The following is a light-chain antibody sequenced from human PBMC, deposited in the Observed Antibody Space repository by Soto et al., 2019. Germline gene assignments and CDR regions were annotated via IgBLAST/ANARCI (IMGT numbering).Light chain of an antibody. CDR2: WAS. CDR3: QQYYSTPRT. J-gene: IGKJ1*01. V-gene: IGKV4-1*01. CDR1: QSVLYSSNNKNY. Sequence: DIVMTQSPDSLAVSLGERATINCKSSQSVLYSSNNKNYLAWYQQKPGQPPKMLMYWASTRESGVPARFSGSGSGTDFTLTISSLQAEDVEVYYCQQYYSTPRTFGQGTKVEIK.